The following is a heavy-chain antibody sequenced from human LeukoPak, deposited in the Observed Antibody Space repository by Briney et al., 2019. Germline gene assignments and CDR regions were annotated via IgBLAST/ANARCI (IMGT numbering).Heavy chain of an antibody. CDR1: GGSISSYY. CDR3: ARAVATINLFDY. V-gene: IGHV4-59*01. J-gene: IGHJ4*02. D-gene: IGHD5-24*01. Sequence: PSQTLSLTCTVSGGSISSYYWSWIRQPPGKGLEWIGYIYYSGSTNYNPSLKSRVTISVDTSKNQFSLKLSSVTAADTAVYYCARAVATINLFDYWGQGTLVTVSS. CDR2: IYYSGST.